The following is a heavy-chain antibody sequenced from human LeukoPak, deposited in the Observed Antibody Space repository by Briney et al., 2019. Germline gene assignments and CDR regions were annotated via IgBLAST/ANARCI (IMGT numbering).Heavy chain of an antibody. Sequence: ASVKVSCKASGYTFTGYYMHWVRQAPGQGLEWMGWINPNSGDTNHAQKFQGRVTMTRDTSISTAYMELTRLTSDDTAVYYCARDGNMDVWGRGTTVTVSS. D-gene: IGHD4-23*01. CDR2: INPNSGDT. CDR3: ARDGNMDV. CDR1: GYTFTGYY. V-gene: IGHV1-2*02. J-gene: IGHJ6*02.